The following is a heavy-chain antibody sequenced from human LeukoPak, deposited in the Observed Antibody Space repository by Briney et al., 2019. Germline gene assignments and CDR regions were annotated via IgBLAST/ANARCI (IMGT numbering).Heavy chain of an antibody. J-gene: IGHJ4*02. Sequence: GGSLRLSCAASGFTFSSYEMNWVRQAPGKGLEWVSYISSSGSTIYYADSVKGRFTISRDNAKNSLYLQMNSLRAEDTAVYYCAKDRYYYDSSGYRYWGQGTLVTVSS. V-gene: IGHV3-48*03. D-gene: IGHD3-22*01. CDR1: GFTFSSYE. CDR3: AKDRYYYDSSGYRY. CDR2: ISSSGSTI.